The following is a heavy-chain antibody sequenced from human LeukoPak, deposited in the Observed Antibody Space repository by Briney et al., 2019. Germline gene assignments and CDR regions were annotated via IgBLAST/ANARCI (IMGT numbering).Heavy chain of an antibody. V-gene: IGHV4-59*12. D-gene: IGHD2-2*01. J-gene: IGHJ4*02. CDR1: GGSISSYY. CDR3: ARDDGGYCSSISCYAFDY. Sequence: SETLSLTCTVSGGSISSYYWSWIRQPPGKGLEWIGYIYYSGSTNYNPSLKSRVTISVDTSENQFSLKLSSVTAADTAVYYCARDDGGYCSSISCYAFDYWGQGTLVTVSS. CDR2: IYYSGST.